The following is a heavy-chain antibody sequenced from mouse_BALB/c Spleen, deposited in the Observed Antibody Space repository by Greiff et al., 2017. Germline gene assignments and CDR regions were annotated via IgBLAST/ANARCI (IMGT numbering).Heavy chain of an antibody. CDR1: GFTFSSFG. CDR3: ARYVNGAMDY. Sequence: EVMLVESGGGLVQPGGSRKLSCAASGFTFSSFGMHWVRQAPEKGLEWVAYISSGSSTIYYADTVKGRFTISRDNPKNTLFLQMTSLRSEDTAMYYCARYVNGAMDYWGQGTSVTVSS. J-gene: IGHJ4*01. V-gene: IGHV5-17*02. CDR2: ISSGSSTI.